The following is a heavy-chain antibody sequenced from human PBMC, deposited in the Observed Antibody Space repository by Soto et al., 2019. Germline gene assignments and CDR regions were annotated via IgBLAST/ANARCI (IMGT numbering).Heavy chain of an antibody. V-gene: IGHV4-39*01. CDR2: IYYSGST. Sequence: PSETLSLTCTVSGGSISSSSYYWGCIRQPPGKGLEWIGSIYYSGSTYYNPSLKSRVTISVDTSENQFSLKLSSVTAADTAVYFCARVRTEYAGLDYWGQGTLVTVSS. D-gene: IGHD2-2*01. CDR3: ARVRTEYAGLDY. CDR1: GGSISSSSYY. J-gene: IGHJ4*02.